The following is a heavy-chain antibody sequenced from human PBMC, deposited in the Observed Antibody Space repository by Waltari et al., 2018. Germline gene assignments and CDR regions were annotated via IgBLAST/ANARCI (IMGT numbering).Heavy chain of an antibody. V-gene: IGHV3-48*01. D-gene: IGHD1-26*01. CDR1: GFTFRSYS. CDR2: ISSSSSTI. J-gene: IGHJ3*02. CDR3: ARDNHSNTLGGDAFDI. Sequence: EVQLVESGGGLVQPGGSLRLSCAASGFTFRSYSLNWVRQAPGKGLEWVSYISSSSSTIYYADSVKGRFTISRDNAKNSLYLQMNSLRAEDTAVYYCARDNHSNTLGGDAFDIWGQGTMVTVSS.